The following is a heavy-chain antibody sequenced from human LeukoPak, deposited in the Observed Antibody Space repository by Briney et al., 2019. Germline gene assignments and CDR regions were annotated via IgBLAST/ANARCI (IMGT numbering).Heavy chain of an antibody. CDR2: FGGSGGTI. V-gene: IGHV3-23*01. D-gene: IGHD2-21*02. CDR3: ARSDCGGDCHLLDY. CDR1: GFTFSTYA. J-gene: IGHJ4*02. Sequence: GGSLRLSCAASGFTFSTYAMSWVRQAPGKGLEWVSHFGGSGGTIFYADSVKGRFTISRDNPKNTLYLQMNSLRADDTALYYCARSDCGGDCHLLDYSSQGTLVTVSS.